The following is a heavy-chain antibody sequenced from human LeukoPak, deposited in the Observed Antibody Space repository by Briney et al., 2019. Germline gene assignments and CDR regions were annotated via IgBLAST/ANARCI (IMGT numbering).Heavy chain of an antibody. Sequence: SEPLSLTCTVSGGSISSYYWSWIRQPPGKGLEWIGYIYYSGSTNYNPSLKSRVTISVDTSKNQFSLKLSSVTAADTAVYYCARGLSAVAGKGYWGQGTLVTVSS. CDR1: GGSISSYY. CDR2: IYYSGST. J-gene: IGHJ4*02. V-gene: IGHV4-59*12. CDR3: ARGLSAVAGKGY. D-gene: IGHD6-19*01.